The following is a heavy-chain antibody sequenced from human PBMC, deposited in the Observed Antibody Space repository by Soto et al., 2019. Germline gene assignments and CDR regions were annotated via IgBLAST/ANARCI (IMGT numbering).Heavy chain of an antibody. CDR2: IWYDGSNK. Sequence: QVQLVESGAGVVQPGRSLRLSCAASGFTFSSYGMHWVRQAPGKGLEWVAVIWYDGSNKYYADSVKGRVTISRDNSKNTLYQQMNSLRAEDTAVYYCARGGLEYQLLKAWFDYWGQGTLVTVSS. CDR1: GFTFSSYG. CDR3: ARGGLEYQLLKAWFDY. J-gene: IGHJ4*02. D-gene: IGHD2-2*01. V-gene: IGHV3-33*01.